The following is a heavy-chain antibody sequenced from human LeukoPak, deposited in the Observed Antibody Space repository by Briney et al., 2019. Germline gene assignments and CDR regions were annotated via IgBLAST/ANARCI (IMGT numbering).Heavy chain of an antibody. V-gene: IGHV3-30-3*01. CDR2: ISYDGSNK. J-gene: IGHJ4*02. Sequence: GRSLRLSCAASGFTFSSYAMHWVRQAPGKGLEWVAVISYDGSNKYYADSVKGRITISRDNSKNTLYLQMNSLRAEDTAVYYCARGPPLNGSGYYLSQFDYWGQGTLVTVSS. CDR3: ARGPPLNGSGYYLSQFDY. CDR1: GFTFSSYA. D-gene: IGHD3-22*01.